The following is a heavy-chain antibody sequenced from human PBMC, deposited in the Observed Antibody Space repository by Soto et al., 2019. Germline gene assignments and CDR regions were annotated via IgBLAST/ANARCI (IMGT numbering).Heavy chain of an antibody. J-gene: IGHJ4*02. CDR2: IIPIFGTA. CDR1: GGTFSSYA. D-gene: IGHD1-26*01. V-gene: IGHV1-69*05. CDR3: ARDLAKGGGSAGFDY. Sequence: SGKVSCKASGGTFSSYAISWVRQAPGQGLEWMGGIIPIFGTANYPQKFQGRVTMTRDTSLSTVYMTLIRLTSDDTAEYYCARDLAKGGGSAGFDYWGQGTLVTVSS.